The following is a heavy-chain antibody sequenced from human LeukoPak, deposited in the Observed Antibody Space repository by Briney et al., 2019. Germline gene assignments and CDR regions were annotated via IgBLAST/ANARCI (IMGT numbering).Heavy chain of an antibody. D-gene: IGHD2-15*01. V-gene: IGHV4-38-2*02. Sequence: SETLSLTCSVSGYSISSDYYWGWIRQPPGKGLEWIGSIYHSGTIYYNPSLKSRVTISVDTSKKQFSLKLSSLTAADTAVYYCARTACSGGTCYSQRGAFDIWGQGTMVTVSS. CDR3: ARTACSGGTCYSQRGAFDI. CDR1: GYSISSDYY. CDR2: IYHSGTI. J-gene: IGHJ3*02.